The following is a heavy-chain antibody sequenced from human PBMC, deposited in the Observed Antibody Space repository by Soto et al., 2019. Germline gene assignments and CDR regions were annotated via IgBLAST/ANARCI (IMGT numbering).Heavy chain of an antibody. J-gene: IGHJ4*02. CDR1: GFTFSSYA. D-gene: IGHD3-22*01. CDR2: ISYDGSNK. V-gene: IGHV3-30-3*01. CDR3: ARERSGYYKSLDY. Sequence: LRLSCAASGFTFSSYAMHWVRQAPGKGLEWVAVISYDGSNKYYADSVKGRFTISRDNSKNTLYLQMNSLRAEDTAVYYCARERSGYYKSLDYWGQGTLVTVSS.